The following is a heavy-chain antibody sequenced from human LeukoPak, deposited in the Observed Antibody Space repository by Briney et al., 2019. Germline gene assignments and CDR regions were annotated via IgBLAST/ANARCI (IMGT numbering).Heavy chain of an antibody. J-gene: IGHJ4*02. CDR1: GYTFTTYA. CDR3: ASLSTVVTDREYFDY. V-gene: IGHV1-69*06. CDR2: IIPIFGTA. D-gene: IGHD4-23*01. Sequence: SVKVSCKTSGYTFTTYAISWVRQAPGQGLEWMGGIIPIFGTANYAQKFQSRVTITADKSTSTAYMELSSLRSEDTAVYYCASLSTVVTDREYFDYWGQGTLVTVSS.